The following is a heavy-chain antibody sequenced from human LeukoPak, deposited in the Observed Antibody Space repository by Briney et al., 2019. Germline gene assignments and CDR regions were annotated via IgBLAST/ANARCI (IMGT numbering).Heavy chain of an antibody. CDR2: IKQDGSEK. D-gene: IGHD5-24*01. CDR3: ARDSERWLQSPSDY. J-gene: IGHJ4*02. V-gene: IGHV3-7*03. Sequence: SGGSLRLSCAASGFTFSSYWMNWARQAPGKGLEWVANIKQDGSEKYYVDSVKGRFTISRDNAKNSLYLQMNSLRAEDTAVYYCARDSERWLQSPSDYWGQGTLVTVSS. CDR1: GFTFSSYW.